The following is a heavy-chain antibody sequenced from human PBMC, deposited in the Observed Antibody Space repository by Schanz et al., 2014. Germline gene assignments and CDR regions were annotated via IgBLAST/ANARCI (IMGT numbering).Heavy chain of an antibody. Sequence: EVQLVESGGGVVRPGGSLRLSCAASGFGFDDYAMSWVRQAPGKGLEWVSAINGNGGITYYADPVKGRFTISRDNNWKTLALQMNSLRSDDTAIYHCARENSSGDYPAVTYYIDVWGKGTTVTVSS. CDR2: INGNGGIT. J-gene: IGHJ6*03. D-gene: IGHD3-22*01. CDR1: GFGFDDYA. V-gene: IGHV3-23*04. CDR3: ARENSSGDYPAVTYYIDV.